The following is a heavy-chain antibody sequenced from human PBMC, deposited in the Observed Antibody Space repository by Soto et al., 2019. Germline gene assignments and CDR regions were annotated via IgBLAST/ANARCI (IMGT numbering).Heavy chain of an antibody. Sequence: GGPLRLSCAASGFTFSSYSMNWVRQAPGKGLEWVSYISSSSSTIYYADSVKGRFTISRDNAKNSLYLQMNSLRAEDTAVYYFASRYCSGGSCYSAEYFQHWGQGTLVTVSS. D-gene: IGHD2-15*01. J-gene: IGHJ1*01. CDR2: ISSSSSTI. CDR1: GFTFSSYS. V-gene: IGHV3-48*01. CDR3: ASRYCSGGSCYSAEYFQH.